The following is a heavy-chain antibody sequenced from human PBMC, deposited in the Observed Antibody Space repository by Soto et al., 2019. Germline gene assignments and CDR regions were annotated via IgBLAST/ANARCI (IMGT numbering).Heavy chain of an antibody. V-gene: IGHV4-59*01. CDR2: IYYSGST. CDR1: GGSISSYC. CDR3: ARVKVGARDFDY. Sequence: SSETLSLTCTVSGGSISSYCWSWIRQPPGKGLEWIGYIYYSGSTNYNLSLKSRVTISVDTSKNQFSLKLSSVTAADTAVYYCARVKVGARDFDYWGKGTLVIVYS. D-gene: IGHD1-26*01. J-gene: IGHJ4*02.